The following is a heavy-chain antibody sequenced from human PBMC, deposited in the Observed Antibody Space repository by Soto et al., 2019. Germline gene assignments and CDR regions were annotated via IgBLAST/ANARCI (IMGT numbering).Heavy chain of an antibody. CDR2: ISAYNGNT. V-gene: IGHV1-18*01. J-gene: IGHJ6*01. CDR1: GYTFTSYG. CDR3: SRDGVETATGYYYGMDV. Sequence: QVQLVQSGAEVKKPGASVKVSCKASGYTFTSYGISWVRQAPGQGLEWMGWISAYNGNTNYAQKLQGRVTMTTDTTTSTAQNELRSLRSDDTAVYYCSRDGVETATGYYYGMDVWGPGTKVNVSS. D-gene: IGHD5-18*01.